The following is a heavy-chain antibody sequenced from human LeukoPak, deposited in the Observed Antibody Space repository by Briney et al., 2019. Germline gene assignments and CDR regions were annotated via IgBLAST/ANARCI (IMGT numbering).Heavy chain of an antibody. J-gene: IGHJ5*01. Sequence: PGGSLRLSCAASGFTFSSYAMHWVRQAPGKGLEWVAVTSYDGSNKYYADSVKGRLTISRDNSKNTLYLQMNSLRAEDTAVNYCARSIPYGSGMRLDSWGQGTLVTVSS. D-gene: IGHD3-10*01. CDR3: ARSIPYGSGMRLDS. CDR1: GFTFSSYA. CDR2: TSYDGSNK. V-gene: IGHV3-30-3*01.